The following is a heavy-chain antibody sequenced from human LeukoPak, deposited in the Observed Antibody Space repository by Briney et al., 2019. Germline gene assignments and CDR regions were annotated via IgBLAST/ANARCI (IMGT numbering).Heavy chain of an antibody. D-gene: IGHD3-3*01. CDR2: IYYSGST. Sequence: SETLSLTCTVSGGSISSYYWSWIRQPPGKGLEWIGYIYYSGSTNYNPSLKSRVTISVDTSKNQFSLKLSSVTAADTAVYYCARSRQYYDFWSGSSFDYWGQGTLVTVSS. V-gene: IGHV4-59*01. CDR1: GGSISSYY. CDR3: ARSRQYYDFWSGSSFDY. J-gene: IGHJ4*02.